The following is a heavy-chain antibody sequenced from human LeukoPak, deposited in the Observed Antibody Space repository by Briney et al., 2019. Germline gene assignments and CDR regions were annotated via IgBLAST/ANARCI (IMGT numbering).Heavy chain of an antibody. CDR1: GFTFTKYA. J-gene: IGHJ4*02. CDR3: VKEASWSGYYVTYYFDY. Sequence: GGSLRLSCAASGFTFTKYAMSWVRQAPGKGLEWVAFIRYDINTKSYAESVRGRFTISRDNSNNTLYLEMNSLRPEGTAVYYCVKEASWSGYYVTYYFDYWGQGTLVTVSS. V-gene: IGHV3-30*02. D-gene: IGHD3-3*01. CDR2: IRYDINTK.